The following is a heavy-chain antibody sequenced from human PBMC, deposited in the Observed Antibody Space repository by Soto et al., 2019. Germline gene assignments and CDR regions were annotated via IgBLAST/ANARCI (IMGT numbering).Heavy chain of an antibody. J-gene: IGHJ4*02. Sequence: EVQLVESGGGLVQPGRSLRLSCAASGFTFDDYAMHWVRQAPGKGLEWVSAISWNSDTIGYADSVKGRFTISRDNAKNSLYLQMNSLRPEDTALYYCAKSPSGDYERYLDYWGQGTLVTVSS. CDR1: GFTFDDYA. CDR3: AKSPSGDYERYLDY. V-gene: IGHV3-9*01. D-gene: IGHD4-17*01. CDR2: ISWNSDTI.